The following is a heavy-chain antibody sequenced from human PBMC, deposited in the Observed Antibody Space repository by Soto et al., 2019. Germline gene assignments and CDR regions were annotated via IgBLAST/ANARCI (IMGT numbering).Heavy chain of an antibody. J-gene: IGHJ4*02. CDR1: GYTFTNYY. CDR3: ARVGNWNYFWD. V-gene: IGHV1-46*01. Sequence: QVRLVQSGAEVKKPGASVKVSCRTSGYTFTNYYIHWVRQAPGQGLEWVGRINPGGGTTTYAQKFQGRVTVTKDTSTSTVYMDLSGLKYEDTAVYYCARVGNWNYFWDWGQGSLVTVSS. CDR2: INPGGGTT. D-gene: IGHD1-7*01.